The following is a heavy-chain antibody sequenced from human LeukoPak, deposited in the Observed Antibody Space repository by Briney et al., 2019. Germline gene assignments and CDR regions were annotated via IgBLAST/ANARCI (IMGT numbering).Heavy chain of an antibody. CDR2: IRYDGSNK. V-gene: IGHV3-30*02. D-gene: IGHD3-3*01. CDR1: GFTFSSYG. Sequence: GGSLRLSCAASGFTFSSYGMHWVRQAPGRGLEWVAFIRYDGSNKYYADSVKGRFTISRDNSKNTLYLQMNSLRAEDTAVYYCAKNYDFWSGYFSPFDYWGQGTLVTVSS. J-gene: IGHJ4*02. CDR3: AKNYDFWSGYFSPFDY.